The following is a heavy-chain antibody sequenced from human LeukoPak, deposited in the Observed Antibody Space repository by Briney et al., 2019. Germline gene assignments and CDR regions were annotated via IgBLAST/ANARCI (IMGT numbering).Heavy chain of an antibody. J-gene: IGHJ6*03. CDR1: GFTFSGYY. V-gene: IGHV3-11*01. CDR2: ISSSGSTI. Sequence: GGSLRLSCAASGFTFSGYYMSWIRQAPGKGLEWGSYISSSGSTIYYADSVKGRFTISRDNAKNSLYLQMNSLRAEDTAVYYCARVPMGGLEWLDRYYYMDVWGKGTTVTVSS. D-gene: IGHD3-3*01. CDR3: ARVPMGGLEWLDRYYYMDV.